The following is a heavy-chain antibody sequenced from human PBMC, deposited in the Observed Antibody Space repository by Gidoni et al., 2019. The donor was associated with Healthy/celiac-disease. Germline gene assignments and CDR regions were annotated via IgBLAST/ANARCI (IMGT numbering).Heavy chain of an antibody. CDR1: GFTFSSYS. CDR2: ISSSSSYI. J-gene: IGHJ6*02. CDR3: ARDPSSSWPEYYYYYGMDV. Sequence: EVQLVESGGGLVKPGGSLRLSCAASGFTFSSYSMNWVRQAPGKGLEWVSSISSSSSYIYYADSVKGRFTISRDNAKNSLYLQMNSLRAEDTAVYYCARDPSSSWPEYYYYYGMDVWGQGTTVTVSS. V-gene: IGHV3-21*01. D-gene: IGHD6-13*01.